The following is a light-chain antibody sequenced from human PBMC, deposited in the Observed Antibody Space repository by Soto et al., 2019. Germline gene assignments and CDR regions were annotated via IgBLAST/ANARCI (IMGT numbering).Light chain of an antibody. CDR1: SSDVGGYNY. CDR3: SSYTSSSTPNV. CDR2: EVS. J-gene: IGLJ1*01. V-gene: IGLV2-14*01. Sequence: SVLPQPASVSGSPGQSITISCTGTSSDVGGYNYVSWYQQHPGKAPKLMIYEVSNRPSGVSNRFSGSKSGNTASLTISGLQAEDEADYYCSSYTSSSTPNVFGTGTKGTVL.